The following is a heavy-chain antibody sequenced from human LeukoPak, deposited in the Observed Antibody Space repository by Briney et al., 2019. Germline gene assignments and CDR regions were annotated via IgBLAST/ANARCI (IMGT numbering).Heavy chain of an antibody. Sequence: KASETLSLTCTVSGGSISSSSYYWGWIRQPPGKGLEWIGSIYYSGSTYYNPSLKSRVTISVDTSKNQFSLKLSSVTAADTAVYYCAREINGPRYCSSTSCYPVELNWFDPWGQGTLVTVSS. J-gene: IGHJ5*02. V-gene: IGHV4-39*07. CDR2: IYYSGST. CDR1: GGSISSSSYY. D-gene: IGHD2-2*01. CDR3: AREINGPRYCSSTSCYPVELNWFDP.